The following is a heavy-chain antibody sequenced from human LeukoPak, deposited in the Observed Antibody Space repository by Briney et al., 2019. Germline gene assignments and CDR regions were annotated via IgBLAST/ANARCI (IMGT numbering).Heavy chain of an antibody. V-gene: IGHV3-21*01. CDR1: GFTFSSYG. Sequence: GGSLRLSCAASGFTFSSYGMHWVRQAPGKGPEWVSSISSSSYIYYADSVKGRFTISRDNAKNSLYLQMNSLRAEDTAVYYCARDPSGSSGYWGQGTLVTVSS. D-gene: IGHD1-26*01. J-gene: IGHJ4*02. CDR3: ARDPSGSSGY. CDR2: ISSSSYI.